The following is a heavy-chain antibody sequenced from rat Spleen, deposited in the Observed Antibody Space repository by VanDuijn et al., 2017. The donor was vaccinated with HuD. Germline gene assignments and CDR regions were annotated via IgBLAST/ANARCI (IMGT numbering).Heavy chain of an antibody. J-gene: IGHJ4*01. D-gene: IGHD5-1*01. CDR1: GFTFDDHF. Sequence: EVQLVESNGGLVQPGRSLKLSCAASGFTFDDHFMAWVRQAPTKGLEWVATINPEGSSTYYPDTVKGRFVISKDNAKNTQYLQMDSLRSEDTATYYCARHSGTARGVMDAWGQGASVTVSS. CDR3: ARHSGTARGVMDA. V-gene: IGHV5-29*01. CDR2: INPEGSST.